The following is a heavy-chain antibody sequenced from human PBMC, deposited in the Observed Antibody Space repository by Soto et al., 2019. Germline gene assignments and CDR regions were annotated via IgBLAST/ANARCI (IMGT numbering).Heavy chain of an antibody. D-gene: IGHD2-15*01. Sequence: ETLSLTCAVYGASLSDNYCNWLRQPPGKGREWIGEINHSGNTNYNPSLRSRGTISLDTSKNQLSLNLSSVSASDTAIYYCARCRVEFDAWGQGTPVTV. V-gene: IGHV4-34*01. J-gene: IGHJ5*02. CDR1: GASLSDNY. CDR3: ARCRVEFDA. CDR2: INHSGNT.